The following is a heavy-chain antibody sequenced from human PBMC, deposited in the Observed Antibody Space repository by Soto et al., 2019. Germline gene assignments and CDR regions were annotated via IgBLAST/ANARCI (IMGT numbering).Heavy chain of an antibody. Sequence: QVQLQQWGAGLLKPSETLSLTCAVYGGSFSGYYWSWIRQPPGKGLEWIGEINHSGSTNYNPSLTSRVTLSVDTSKNQFSLKLSSVTAADTAVYYCARHKVPLRSLNWFDPWGQGTLVTVSS. CDR3: ARHKVPLRSLNWFDP. V-gene: IGHV4-34*01. CDR2: INHSGST. CDR1: GGSFSGYY. J-gene: IGHJ5*02.